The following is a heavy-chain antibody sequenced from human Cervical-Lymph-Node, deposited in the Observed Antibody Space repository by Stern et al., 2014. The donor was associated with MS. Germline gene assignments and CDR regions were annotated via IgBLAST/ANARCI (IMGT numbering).Heavy chain of an antibody. J-gene: IGHJ6*02. V-gene: IGHV5-51*01. CDR3: ARRGMDV. CDR1: GYSFNIYW. CDR2: IYPDDSDT. Sequence: VQLVESGAEVKKPGESLTISCKGFGYSFNIYWIAWVRQRPGKGLEWMGIIYPDDSDTGYGPSFQGQVTSSVDKSISTAYLQWSSLKPSDTATYFCARRGMDVWGQGTSVTVSS.